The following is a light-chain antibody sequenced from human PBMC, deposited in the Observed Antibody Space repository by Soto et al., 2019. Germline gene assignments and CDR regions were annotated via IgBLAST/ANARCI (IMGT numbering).Light chain of an antibody. CDR2: GST. J-gene: IGLJ1*01. CDR3: QSYDSNLSGSV. Sequence: QSVLTQPPSVSGAPGQGVSISCSGTSSNIGAGYDVHWYQHLPGTAPKLLIYGSTRFSGSKSDTSASLAITGLQADDEADYYCQSYDSNLSGSVFGTGTKVTVL. CDR1: SSNIGAGYD. V-gene: IGLV1-40*01.